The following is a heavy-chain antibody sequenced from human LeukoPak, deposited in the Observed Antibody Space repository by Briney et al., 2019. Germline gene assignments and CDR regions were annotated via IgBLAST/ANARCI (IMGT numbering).Heavy chain of an antibody. CDR3: ARRAYYDSSGYHPTAGYFDL. CDR1: GGSLFSYY. J-gene: IGHJ2*01. Sequence: SETLSLTCTVSGGSLFSYYWNWIRQSPGKGREWIGFIYPNGITSYNPSLMSRGSISIATSRNQFSLRLTSVTAADTAMYYCARRAYYDSSGYHPTAGYFDLWGRGTLVTVSS. CDR2: IYPNGIT. D-gene: IGHD3-22*01. V-gene: IGHV4-4*08.